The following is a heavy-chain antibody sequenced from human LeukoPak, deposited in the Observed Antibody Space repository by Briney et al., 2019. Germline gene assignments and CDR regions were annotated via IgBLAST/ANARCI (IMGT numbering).Heavy chain of an antibody. CDR3: ATYKYDYVWGNQHFDY. J-gene: IGHJ4*02. CDR2: VNDSGGT. D-gene: IGHD3-16*01. V-gene: IGHV4-34*01. Sequence: SETLSLTCAVYGGSFSGYYWNWIRQTPGKGLEWIGEVNDSGGTNINPSLRSRVILSVDTSKNQFSLKLTSVTAADTAVYYCATYKYDYVWGNQHFDYWGQGTLVAVSS. CDR1: GGSFSGYY.